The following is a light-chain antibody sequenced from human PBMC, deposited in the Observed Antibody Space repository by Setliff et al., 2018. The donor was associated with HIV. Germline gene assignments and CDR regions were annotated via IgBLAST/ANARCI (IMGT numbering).Light chain of an antibody. V-gene: IGLV2-14*03. CDR2: DVR. J-gene: IGLJ1*01. CDR3: SSYRRSVTPVV. CDR1: SSDIGDYSY. Sequence: LTQPASVSGSPGQSITISCTGTSSDIGDYSYVSWYQHHPGKAPKLIIFDVRNRPSGVSHRFSASKSGTTASLTISGLQAEDAADYYCSSYRRSVTPVVFGTGTKVTV.